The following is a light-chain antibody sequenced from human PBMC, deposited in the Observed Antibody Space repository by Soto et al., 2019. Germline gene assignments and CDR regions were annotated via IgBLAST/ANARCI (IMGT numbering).Light chain of an antibody. Sequence: EIVMTQSPATLSVSPGERVTLSCRASQSVGTNLAWYQQKPGQAPRLLILGASTRASGIPARFSGSGSGTEFILTISSLQSEDFAVYSCQQYSKWPLTFGGGTKVDIK. CDR2: GAS. J-gene: IGKJ4*01. V-gene: IGKV3-15*01. CDR3: QQYSKWPLT. CDR1: QSVGTN.